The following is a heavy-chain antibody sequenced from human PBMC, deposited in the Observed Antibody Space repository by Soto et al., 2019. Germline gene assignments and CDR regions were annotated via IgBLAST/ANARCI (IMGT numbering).Heavy chain of an antibody. CDR2: IYYSGST. J-gene: IGHJ5*02. Sequence: SETLSLTCTVSGGSISSGDYYWSWIRQPPGKGLEWIGYIYYSGSTYYNPSLKSRVTISVDTSKNQFSLKLSFVTAADTAVYYCARMNYDILTGYYSSWFDPWGQGTLVTVSS. CDR3: ARMNYDILTGYYSSWFDP. CDR1: GGSISSGDYY. V-gene: IGHV4-30-4*01. D-gene: IGHD3-9*01.